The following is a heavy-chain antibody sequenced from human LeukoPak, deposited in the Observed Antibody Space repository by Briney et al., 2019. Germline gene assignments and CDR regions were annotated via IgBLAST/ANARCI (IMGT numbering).Heavy chain of an antibody. Sequence: GASVKVSCKASGYTFTSYYMHWVRQAPGQGSEWMGWISAYNGNTNYAQKLQGRVTMTTDTYTRKAYMEMRSLRSDDTAVYYCARDPTTYYDYVWGSYRYTGFDYWGQGTLVTVSS. D-gene: IGHD3-16*02. CDR3: ARDPTTYYDYVWGSYRYTGFDY. J-gene: IGHJ4*02. V-gene: IGHV1-18*04. CDR1: GYTFTSYY. CDR2: ISAYNGNT.